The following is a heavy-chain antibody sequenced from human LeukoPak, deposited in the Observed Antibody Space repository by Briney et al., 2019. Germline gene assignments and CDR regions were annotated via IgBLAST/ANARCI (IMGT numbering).Heavy chain of an antibody. Sequence: GGSLRLSCAASGFTFSDYYMNWVRQAPGKGLEWVSYISSSGGTIYYADSVEGRFTISRDNTKNSLYLQMNSLRAEDTAVYYCARPYSSSGGDDWFDPWGQGTLVTVSS. CDR1: GFTFSDYY. CDR3: ARPYSSSGGDDWFDP. J-gene: IGHJ5*02. V-gene: IGHV3-11*04. D-gene: IGHD6-13*01. CDR2: ISSSGGTI.